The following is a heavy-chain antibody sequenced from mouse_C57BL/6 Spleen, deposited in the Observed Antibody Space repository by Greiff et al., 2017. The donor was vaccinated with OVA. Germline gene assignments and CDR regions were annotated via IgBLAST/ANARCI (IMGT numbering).Heavy chain of an antibody. Sequence: EVKLMESGPGLVKPSQSLSLTCSVTGYSITSGYYWNWIRQFPGNKLEWMGYISYDGSNNYNPSLKNRISITRDTSKNQFFLKLNSVTTEDTATYYCARDRYYGSSYPYYFDYWGQGTTLTVSS. CDR2: ISYDGSN. D-gene: IGHD1-1*01. V-gene: IGHV3-6*01. J-gene: IGHJ2*01. CDR3: ARDRYYGSSYPYYFDY. CDR1: GYSITSGYY.